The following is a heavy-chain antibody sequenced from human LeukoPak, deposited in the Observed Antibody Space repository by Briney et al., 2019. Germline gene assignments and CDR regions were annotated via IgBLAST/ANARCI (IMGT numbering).Heavy chain of an antibody. CDR2: IYYSGST. V-gene: IGHV4-59*01. CDR3: ARGRTQYYYDSSGYYYVRWFDP. Sequence: SETLSLTCTVSGGSISSYYWSWIRQPPGKGLEWIGYIYYSGSTNYNPSLKSRVTISVDTSKNQFSLKLSSVTAADTAVYYCARGRTQYYYDSSGYYYVRWFDPWGQGTLVTVSS. J-gene: IGHJ5*02. CDR1: GGSISSYY. D-gene: IGHD3-22*01.